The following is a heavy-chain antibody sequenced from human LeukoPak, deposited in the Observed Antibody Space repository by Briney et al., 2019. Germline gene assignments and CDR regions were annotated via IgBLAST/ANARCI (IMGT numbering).Heavy chain of an antibody. CDR1: GYTLTELS. CDR2: FDPEDGET. CDR3: ATPIVGAKGGNNFDY. J-gene: IGHJ4*02. D-gene: IGHD1-26*01. V-gene: IGHV1-24*01. Sequence: ASVKVSCKVSGYTLTELSMHWVRQAPGKGLEWMGGFDPEDGETIYAQKFQGRVTMTEDTSTDTAYMELSSLRSKDTAVYYCATPIVGAKGGNNFDYWGQGTLVTVSS.